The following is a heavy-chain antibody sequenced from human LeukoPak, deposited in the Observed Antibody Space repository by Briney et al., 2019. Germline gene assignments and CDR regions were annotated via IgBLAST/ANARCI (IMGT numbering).Heavy chain of an antibody. J-gene: IGHJ4*02. Sequence: GGSLRLSCAASGFTFSSYGMHWVRQAPGKGLEWVAVISYDGSNKYYADSVKGRFTISRDNSKNTLYLQMNSLRAEDTVVYYCAKPSRAGYCSSTSCPPDYWGQGTLVTVSS. V-gene: IGHV3-30*18. CDR1: GFTFSSYG. D-gene: IGHD2-2*01. CDR2: ISYDGSNK. CDR3: AKPSRAGYCSSTSCPPDY.